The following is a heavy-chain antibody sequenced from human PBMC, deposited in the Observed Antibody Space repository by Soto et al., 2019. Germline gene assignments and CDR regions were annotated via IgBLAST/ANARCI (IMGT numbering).Heavy chain of an antibody. CDR2: IIPIFGTA. J-gene: IGHJ3*02. Sequence: ASVKVSCKASGGTFSSCAISWVRQAPGQGLEWMGGIIPIFGTANYAQKFQGRVTITADESTSTAYMELSSLRSEDTAVYYCARAIYGDYASFWTSAFDIWGQGTMVTVSS. V-gene: IGHV1-69*13. CDR3: ARAIYGDYASFWTSAFDI. D-gene: IGHD4-17*01. CDR1: GGTFSSCA.